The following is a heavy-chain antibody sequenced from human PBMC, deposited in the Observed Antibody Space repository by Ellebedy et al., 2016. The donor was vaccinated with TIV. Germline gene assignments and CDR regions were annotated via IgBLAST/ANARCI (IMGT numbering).Heavy chain of an antibody. CDR3: ARAPPRRGSYVWDY. Sequence: GESLKISXAASGSTFSDYYMGWIRRAPGKGLEWVSYISSSGNTIYYADSVKGRFTTSRDNAKNSLYLQMNSLRAEDTAVYYCARAPPRRGSYVWDYWGQGTLVTVSS. V-gene: IGHV3-11*01. CDR1: GSTFSDYY. J-gene: IGHJ4*02. CDR2: ISSSGNTI. D-gene: IGHD1-26*01.